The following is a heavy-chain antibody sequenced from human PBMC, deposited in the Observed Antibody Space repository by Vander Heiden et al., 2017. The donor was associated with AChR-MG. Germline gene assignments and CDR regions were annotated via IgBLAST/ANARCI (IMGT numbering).Heavy chain of an antibody. CDR2: ISYDGSNK. D-gene: IGHD3-10*01. V-gene: IGHV3-30*03. CDR3: ATDAMVQDFDY. CDR1: GFTFSSYG. Sequence: QVQLVESGGGVVQPGRSLRLSCAASGFTFSSYGMHWVRQAPGKGLEWVAVISYDGSNKYYADSVKGRFTISRDNSKNTLYLQMNSLRAEDTAVYYCATDAMVQDFDYWGQGTLVTVSS. J-gene: IGHJ4*02.